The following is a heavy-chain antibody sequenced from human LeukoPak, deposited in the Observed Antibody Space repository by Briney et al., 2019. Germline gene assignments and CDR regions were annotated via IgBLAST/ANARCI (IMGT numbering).Heavy chain of an antibody. V-gene: IGHV1-2*02. CDR1: GYTFTGYY. CDR2: INPNSGGT. Sequence: ASVKVSCKASGYTFTGYYMHWVRQAPGQGLEWMGWINPNSGGTNYAQKFQGRVTMTRDTSISTAYMELSRLRSDDTAVYYCARLPTTVTRVDYWGQGTLVTVSS. D-gene: IGHD4-17*01. CDR3: ARLPTTVTRVDY. J-gene: IGHJ4*02.